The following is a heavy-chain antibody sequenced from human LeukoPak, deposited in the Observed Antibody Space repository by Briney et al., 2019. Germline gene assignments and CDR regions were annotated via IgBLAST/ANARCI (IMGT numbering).Heavy chain of an antibody. Sequence: GASVKVSCKASGYTFTGYYMHWVRQAPGQGLEWMGRINPNSGGTNYAQKFQGRVTMSRDTSISTAYMELSRLRSDDTAVYYCARDLVVVVAATADVFDIWGQGTMVTVSS. CDR3: ARDLVVVVAATADVFDI. CDR1: GYTFTGYY. D-gene: IGHD2-15*01. CDR2: INPNSGGT. V-gene: IGHV1-2*06. J-gene: IGHJ3*02.